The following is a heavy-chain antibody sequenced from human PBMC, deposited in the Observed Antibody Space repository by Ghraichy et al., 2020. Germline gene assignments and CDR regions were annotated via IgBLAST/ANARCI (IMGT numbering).Heavy chain of an antibody. CDR2: IYYSGSN. CDR3: AGFDY. V-gene: IGHV4-39*01. Sequence: SETLSLTCTVYGGSISSSSYYWGWIRQPPGKGLEWIGSIYYSGSNYYNPSLKSRVTISVDTSKNQFSLKRSSVTAADTAVYYCAGFDYGAQGTLVTVSP. CDR1: GGSISSSSYY. J-gene: IGHJ4*02.